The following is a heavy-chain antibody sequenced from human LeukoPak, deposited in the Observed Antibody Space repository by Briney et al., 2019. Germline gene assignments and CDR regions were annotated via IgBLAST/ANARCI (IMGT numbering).Heavy chain of an antibody. V-gene: IGHV3-23*01. CDR1: GFTFSSYA. Sequence: GGSLRLSCAASGFTFSSYAMYWVRQAPGKGLEWVSTISGSGGSTYYADSVKGRFTISRDISKNMLYLQMNSLRAEDTAVYYCARIPSSRQLLHFDYWGQGTLVTVSS. CDR3: ARIPSSRQLLHFDY. CDR2: ISGSGGST. D-gene: IGHD6-13*01. J-gene: IGHJ4*02.